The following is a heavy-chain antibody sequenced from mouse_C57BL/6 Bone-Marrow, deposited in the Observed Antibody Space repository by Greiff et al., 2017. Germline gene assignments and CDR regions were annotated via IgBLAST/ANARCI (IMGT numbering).Heavy chain of an antibody. CDR3: AQVLWLRGAYDFDY. D-gene: IGHD2-2*01. CDR2: INPNNGGT. J-gene: IGHJ2*01. V-gene: IGHV1-22*01. Sequence: VQLKQSGPELVKPGASVKMSCKASGYTFTDYNMHWVKQSHGKSLEWIGYINPNNGGTSYNQKFKGKATLTVNKSSSTAYMVLRSLTSEDSAVYYWAQVLWLRGAYDFDYWGQGTTLTVSS. CDR1: GYTFTDYN.